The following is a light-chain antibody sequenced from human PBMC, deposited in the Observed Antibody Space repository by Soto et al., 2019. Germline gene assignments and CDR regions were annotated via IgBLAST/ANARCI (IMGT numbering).Light chain of an antibody. J-gene: IGLJ1*01. CDR2: EVN. Sequence: QSGLSPPASGPRSPWHSVSISFTGTSSDVGGYNYVSCYQQHPGKAPKLMIYEVNKRPSGVPDRFSGSKSGNTASPTVSGLQAEHEAHYYCSSYACSTNVFGTGTKVTVL. CDR3: SSYACSTNV. CDR1: SSDVGGYNY. V-gene: IGLV2-8*01.